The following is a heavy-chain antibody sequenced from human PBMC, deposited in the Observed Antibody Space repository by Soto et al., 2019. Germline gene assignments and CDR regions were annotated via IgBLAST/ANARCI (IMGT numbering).Heavy chain of an antibody. J-gene: IGHJ4*02. CDR1: GYTFTSYY. D-gene: IGHD3-22*01. CDR2: INPSGGST. CDR3: ARDSVNYYESSGYYIPYYFDF. Sequence: GASVKVSCKASGYTFTSYYMHWVRQAPGRGLEWMGIINPSGGSTVSAQNFQGRLTMTRDTSTSTVYMELNSLRSEDTAVYYCARDSVNYYESSGYYIPYYFDFWGQGTLVTVSS. V-gene: IGHV1-46*01.